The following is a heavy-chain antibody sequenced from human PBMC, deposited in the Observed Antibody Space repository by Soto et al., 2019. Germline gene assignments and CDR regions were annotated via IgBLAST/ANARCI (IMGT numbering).Heavy chain of an antibody. CDR3: AIAGGYDFWSGYQYYFDY. D-gene: IGHD3-3*01. V-gene: IGHV1-3*01. CDR1: GYTFTSYA. J-gene: IGHJ4*02. Sequence: ASVKVSCKASGYTFTSYAMNWVRQAPGQRLEWMGWINAGNGNTKYSQKFQGRVTITRDTSASTAYMELSSLRSEDTAVYYCAIAGGYDFWSGYQYYFDYWGQGTLVTVSS. CDR2: INAGNGNT.